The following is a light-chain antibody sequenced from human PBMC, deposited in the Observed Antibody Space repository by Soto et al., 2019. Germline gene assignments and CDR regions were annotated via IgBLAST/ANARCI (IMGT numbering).Light chain of an antibody. V-gene: IGKV3-20*01. CDR1: QSINSNY. CDR3: QQYGTSPRT. J-gene: IGKJ1*01. CDR2: GAS. Sequence: TQSPGTLSLSPGERATLSCRASQSINSNYLAWYQLKPGQAPRLLIYGASIRATAIPDRFSGSVSGTDFTLTISRLDPEDFAVYFCQQYGTSPRTFGQGTKVDIK.